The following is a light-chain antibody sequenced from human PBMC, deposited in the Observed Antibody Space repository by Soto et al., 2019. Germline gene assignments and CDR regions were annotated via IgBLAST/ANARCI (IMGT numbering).Light chain of an antibody. Sequence: QSVLTQPASVSGSPGQSITISCTGTSSDVGAYNFVSWYQQHPGKAPKLMIYEVTNRASGVSNRFSGSKSGNTASLTISGLQAEDEADYYCSAYRSRSSHCWVFGGGTKLTVL. CDR2: EVT. CDR3: SAYRSRSSHCWV. J-gene: IGLJ3*02. CDR1: SSDVGAYNF. V-gene: IGLV2-14*01.